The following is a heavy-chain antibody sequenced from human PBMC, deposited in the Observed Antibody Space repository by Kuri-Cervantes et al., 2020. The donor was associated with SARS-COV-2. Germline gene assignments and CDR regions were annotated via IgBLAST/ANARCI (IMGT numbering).Heavy chain of an antibody. D-gene: IGHD2-2*01. Sequence: GESLKISCAASGFTFSNAWMSWVRQAPGKGLEWVGRIKSKTDGGTTDYAAPVKGRFTISGDDSKNTLYLQMNSLKTEDTAVYYCTTDFVVVPAAFFDYWGQGTLVTVSS. CDR2: IKSKTDGGTT. J-gene: IGHJ4*02. CDR1: GFTFSNAW. CDR3: TTDFVVVPAAFFDY. V-gene: IGHV3-15*01.